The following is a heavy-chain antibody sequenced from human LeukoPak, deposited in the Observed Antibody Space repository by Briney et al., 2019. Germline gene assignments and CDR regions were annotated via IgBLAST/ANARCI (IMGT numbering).Heavy chain of an antibody. V-gene: IGHV1-2*02. D-gene: IGHD5-12*01. CDR2: INPNSGGT. Sequence: GASVKVPCKASGYTFTSYGISWVRQAPGQGLEWMGWINPNSGGTNYAQKFQGRVTMTRDTSISTAYMELSRLRSDDTAVYYCARDLDQRWLQLGFDYWGRGTLVTVSS. CDR1: GYTFTSYG. J-gene: IGHJ4*02. CDR3: ARDLDQRWLQLGFDY.